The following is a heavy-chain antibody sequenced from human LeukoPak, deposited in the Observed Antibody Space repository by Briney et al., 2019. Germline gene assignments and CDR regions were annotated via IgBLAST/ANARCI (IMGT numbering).Heavy chain of an antibody. Sequence: GGSLRLSCAASGFTFDDYAVHWVRQAPGKGLEWVSGTSWNSGSIGYADSVKGRFTISRDNAKNSLYLQMNSLRAEDTALYYCAKDRYSSSSHYFDYWGQGTLVTVSS. J-gene: IGHJ4*02. CDR1: GFTFDDYA. CDR3: AKDRYSSSSHYFDY. D-gene: IGHD6-6*01. V-gene: IGHV3-9*01. CDR2: TSWNSGSI.